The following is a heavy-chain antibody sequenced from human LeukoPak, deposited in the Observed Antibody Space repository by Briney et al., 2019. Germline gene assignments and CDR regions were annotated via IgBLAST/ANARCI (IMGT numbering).Heavy chain of an antibody. CDR3: ARHKGGYGDLRYYFDY. J-gene: IGHJ4*02. D-gene: IGHD4-17*01. CDR2: IYPGDSDT. Sequence: GESLKISCKGSGYSFTSYWIGWVHQMPGKGLEWMGIIYPGDSDTRYSPSFQGQVTISADKSISTAYLQWSSLKASDAAMYYCARHKGGYGDLRYYFDYWGQGTLVTVSS. V-gene: IGHV5-51*07. CDR1: GYSFTSYW.